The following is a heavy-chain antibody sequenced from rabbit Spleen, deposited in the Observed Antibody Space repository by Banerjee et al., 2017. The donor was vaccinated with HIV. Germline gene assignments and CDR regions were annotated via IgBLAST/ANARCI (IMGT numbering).Heavy chain of an antibody. CDR1: GFSFSSTYW. Sequence: QEQLEESGGDLVKPEGSLTLTCTASGFSFSSTYWICWVRQAPGKGLEWIACINIVTGKSVYASWAKGRFTMSRTSSTTVTLQMTSLTAADTATYFCARDYSSSIYYLDRLYLWGQGTLVTVS. CDR3: ARDYSSSIYYLDRLYL. D-gene: IGHD1-1*01. V-gene: IGHV1S45*01. CDR2: INIVTGKS. J-gene: IGHJ3*01.